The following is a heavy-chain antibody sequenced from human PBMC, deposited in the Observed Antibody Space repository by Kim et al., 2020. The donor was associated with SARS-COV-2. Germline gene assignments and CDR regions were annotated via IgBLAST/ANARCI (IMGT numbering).Heavy chain of an antibody. D-gene: IGHD3-3*01. J-gene: IGHJ4*02. CDR1: GYTFTSYV. V-gene: IGHV1-18*01. Sequence: ASVKVSCKASGYTFTSYVISWVRQAPGQGLEWMGWFSAYNGNTNYAQKLQGRVTMTTDTSTSTAYMELRILRSDETAVYYFAREGGITIFGVVIQPGGYFDYWSQGTLVTVSS. CDR3: AREGGITIFGVVIQPGGYFDY. CDR2: FSAYNGNT.